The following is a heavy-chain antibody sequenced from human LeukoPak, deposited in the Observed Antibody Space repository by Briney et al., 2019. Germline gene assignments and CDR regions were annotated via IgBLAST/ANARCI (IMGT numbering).Heavy chain of an antibody. CDR1: GFTFSNAG. CDR3: AGLGYCTSTNCYIDY. J-gene: IGHJ4*02. D-gene: IGHD2-2*02. CDR2: INGDGSST. V-gene: IGHV3-74*01. Sequence: GGSLRLSCAASGFTFSNAGMHWVRKPPGKGLFWVSRINGDGSSTTYADSVKGRFTISRDNAKNTLYLQMNSLRAEDTAVYYCAGLGYCTSTNCYIDYWGQGTVVTVSS.